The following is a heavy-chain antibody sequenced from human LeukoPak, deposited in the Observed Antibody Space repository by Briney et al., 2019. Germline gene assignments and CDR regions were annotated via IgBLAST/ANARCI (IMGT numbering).Heavy chain of an antibody. D-gene: IGHD1-26*01. CDR2: IKQDGSEK. CDR1: GFTFSTYW. J-gene: IGHJ4*02. CDR3: ARDKVVGATNFDY. V-gene: IGHV3-7*01. Sequence: GGSLRLSCAASGFTFSTYWMSWVRQVPGKGLEWVANIKQDGSEKYYVDSEKGRFTISRDNAKNSLYLQMNSLRTEDTAVYYCARDKVVGATNFDYWGQGTLVTVSS.